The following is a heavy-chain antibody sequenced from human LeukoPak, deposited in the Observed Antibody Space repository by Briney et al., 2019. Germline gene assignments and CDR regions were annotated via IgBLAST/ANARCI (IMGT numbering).Heavy chain of an antibody. V-gene: IGHV4-34*01. Sequence: KPSETLSLTCAVYGGSFSGYYWSWIRQPPGKGLEWIGEINHSGSTNYNPSLKSRVTISVGTSKNQFSLKLSSVTAADTAVYYCASDHITIFGVVIELRYWGQGTLVTVSS. D-gene: IGHD3-3*01. CDR1: GGSFSGYY. J-gene: IGHJ4*02. CDR3: ASDHITIFGVVIELRY. CDR2: INHSGST.